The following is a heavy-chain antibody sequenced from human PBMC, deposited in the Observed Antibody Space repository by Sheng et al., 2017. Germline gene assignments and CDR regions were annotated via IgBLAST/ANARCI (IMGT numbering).Heavy chain of an antibody. J-gene: IGHJ4*02. CDR2: ISAYNGNT. D-gene: IGHD3-3*01. CDR1: GYTFTSYG. Sequence: QVQLVQSGAEVKKPGASVKVSCKASGYTFTSYGISWVRQAPGQGLEWMGWISAYNGNTNYAQKLQGRVTMTTDTSTSTAYMELRSLRSDDTAVYYCARVDDFWSGYYTGWYFDYWGQGTLVTVSS. CDR3: ARVDDFWSGYYTGWYFDY. V-gene: IGHV1-18*01.